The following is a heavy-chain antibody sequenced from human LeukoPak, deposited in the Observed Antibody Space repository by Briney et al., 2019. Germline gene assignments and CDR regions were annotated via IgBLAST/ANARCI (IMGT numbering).Heavy chain of an antibody. Sequence: SETLSLTCTVSGGSISSYYWSWIRQPPGKGLKWMGYIYYSGSTNYNPSLKSRATISVDTSKSQISLKLTSVTAADTALYYCARAMRPYGNDALDIWGQGTMVTVSS. CDR3: ARAMRPYGNDALDI. CDR1: GGSISSYY. CDR2: IYYSGST. J-gene: IGHJ3*02. D-gene: IGHD3-10*01. V-gene: IGHV4-59*08.